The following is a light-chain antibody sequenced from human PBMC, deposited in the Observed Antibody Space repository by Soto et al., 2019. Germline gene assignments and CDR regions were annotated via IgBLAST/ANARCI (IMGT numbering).Light chain of an antibody. J-gene: IGLJ1*01. V-gene: IGLV2-14*01. Sequence: QSALTQPASMSGSPGQSITISCAGTSNDVGAYNYVSWYQHHPGQAPKLMIYEVTNRPSGVSPRFSGSKSGNTASLIISGLQAEDEAHYYCQSFDNGLLAYVFGTGTKLTVL. CDR2: EVT. CDR1: SNDVGAYNY. CDR3: QSFDNGLLAYV.